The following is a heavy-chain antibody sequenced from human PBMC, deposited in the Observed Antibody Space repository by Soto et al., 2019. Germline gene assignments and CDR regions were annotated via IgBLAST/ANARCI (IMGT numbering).Heavy chain of an antibody. CDR3: ARDTLEILYYVDD. CDR2: INSDGSSA. Sequence: GGSLRLSCAASGFTFSNYWMHWFRQAPGKGLVWVSRINSDGSSASYADSVKGRFTISRDNAKNTLYLQMDSLRAEDTAVYYCARDTLEILYYVDDWVQGNLVTVCS. CDR1: GFTFSNYW. V-gene: IGHV3-74*01. J-gene: IGHJ4*02.